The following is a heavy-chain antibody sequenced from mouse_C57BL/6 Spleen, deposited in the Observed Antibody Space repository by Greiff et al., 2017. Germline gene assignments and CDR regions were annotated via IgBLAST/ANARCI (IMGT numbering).Heavy chain of an antibody. V-gene: IGHV1-53*01. D-gene: IGHD2-3*01. CDR2: INPSNGGT. CDR1: GYTFTRYW. J-gene: IGHJ3*01. Sequence: QVQLQQPGTELVKPGASVKLSCKASGYTFTRYWMHWVKQRPGQGLEWIGNINPSNGGTNYNEKFKSKATLTVDKSSSTAYMQLISLTSEDAAVYDCARSYDGYPAWFAYWGQGTLVTVSA. CDR3: ARSYDGYPAWFAY.